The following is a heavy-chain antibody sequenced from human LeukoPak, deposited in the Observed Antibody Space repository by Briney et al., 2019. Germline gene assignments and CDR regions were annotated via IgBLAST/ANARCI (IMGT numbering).Heavy chain of an antibody. D-gene: IGHD6-13*01. V-gene: IGHV3-21*01. J-gene: IGHJ4*02. CDR1: GFTFSTYS. CDR2: IRNSGTYI. CDR3: ARGPLATAGTMGLDY. Sequence: GGSLRLSCAASGFTFSTYSMNWVRQAPGKGLEWVSSIRNSGTYIYYADSAQGRFTISRDNAKNSLYLQMNSLRAEDTAVYYCARGPLATAGTMGLDYWGQGTLVTVSS.